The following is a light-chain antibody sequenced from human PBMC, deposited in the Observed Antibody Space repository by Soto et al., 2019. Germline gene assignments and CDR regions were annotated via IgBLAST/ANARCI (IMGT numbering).Light chain of an antibody. CDR2: DVN. V-gene: IGLV2-14*03. J-gene: IGLJ1*01. CDR1: IDDIGAYDY. CDR3: SSYTSTYSLV. Sequence: QSALTQPASVSGSPGQSVTISCTGTIDDIGAYDYVSWYQQRPGSAPQLIIYDVNNRPSGTSHRFSGSESVHTAYLTISGLQSDDEATYHCSSYTSTYSLVFGTGTKVTDL.